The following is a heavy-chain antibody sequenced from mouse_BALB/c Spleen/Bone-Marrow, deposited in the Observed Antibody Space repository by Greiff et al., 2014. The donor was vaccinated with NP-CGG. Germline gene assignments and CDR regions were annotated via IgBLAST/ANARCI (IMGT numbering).Heavy chain of an antibody. CDR2: INPSNGGT. V-gene: IGHV1S81*02. J-gene: IGHJ1*01. CDR3: TRDHYYCGSSYWYFDV. D-gene: IGHD1-1*01. Sequence: VQLQQSGAELVKPGASVKLSYYMYWVKQRPGQGLEWIGGINPSNGGTNFNEKFKSKATLTVDKSSSTAYMQLSSLTSEDSAVYYCTRDHYYCGSSYWYFDVWGAGTTVTVSS. CDR1: Y.